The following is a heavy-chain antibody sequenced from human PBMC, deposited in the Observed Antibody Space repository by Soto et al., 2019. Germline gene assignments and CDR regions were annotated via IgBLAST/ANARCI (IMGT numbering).Heavy chain of an antibody. V-gene: IGHV5-10-1*01. CDR3: ARLTYDSSGYSQYMDV. J-gene: IGHJ6*02. CDR2: IDPSDSYT. Sequence: GECLKISCKGSGYSFTSYWISWVRQMPGKGLEWMGRIDPSDSYTNYSPSFQGHVTISADKSISTAYLQWSSLKASDTAMYYCARLTYDSSGYSQYMDVWGQGTTVTVSS. CDR1: GYSFTSYW. D-gene: IGHD3-22*01.